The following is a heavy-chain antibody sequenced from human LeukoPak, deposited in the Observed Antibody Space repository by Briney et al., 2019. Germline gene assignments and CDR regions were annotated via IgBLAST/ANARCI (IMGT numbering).Heavy chain of an antibody. D-gene: IGHD1-26*01. CDR1: GFTFSNVW. CDR3: ARGGSYPGC. CDR2: IKQDGSEE. Sequence: GGSLRLSCAASGFTFSNVWMNWVRQAPGKGLEWVAKIKQDGSEEYYVDSVKGRFTISRDNAMNSLFLQMNSLRVEDTAIYYCARGGSYPGCWGQGTLVTVSS. V-gene: IGHV3-7*03. J-gene: IGHJ4*02.